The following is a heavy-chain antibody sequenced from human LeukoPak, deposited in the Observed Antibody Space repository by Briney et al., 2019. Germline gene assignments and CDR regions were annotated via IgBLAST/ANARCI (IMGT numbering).Heavy chain of an antibody. J-gene: IGHJ6*02. CDR3: AKTSQGHPPYYCSMDV. CDR1: GFTFSSYA. CDR2: IGGSGTST. Sequence: PGGSLRLSCAASGFTFSSYAMIWVRQAPGKGLEWVSAIGGSGTSTFYADSVKGRFTISRDNSKNTLYLQMNSQRAEDTAVYYCAKTSQGHPPYYCSMDVWGQGTTVTVSS. V-gene: IGHV3-23*01.